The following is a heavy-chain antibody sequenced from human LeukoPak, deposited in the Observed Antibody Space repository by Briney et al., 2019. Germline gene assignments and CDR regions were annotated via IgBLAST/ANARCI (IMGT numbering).Heavy chain of an antibody. CDR2: VYYSGST. D-gene: IGHD3-22*01. J-gene: IGHJ4*02. CDR1: GGSISSSIYY. V-gene: IGHV4-39*07. CDR3: AFKQDYYDSSGYHEY. Sequence: KASETLSLTCTVSGGSISSSIYYWGWIRQPPGKGLEWIGNVYYSGSTYYNPSLKSRVTISVDTSKNQFSLKLSSVTAADTAVYYCAFKQDYYDSSGYHEYWGQGTLVTVSS.